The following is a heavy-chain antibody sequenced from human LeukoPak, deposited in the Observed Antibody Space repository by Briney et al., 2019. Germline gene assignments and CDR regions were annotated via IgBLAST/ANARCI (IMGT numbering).Heavy chain of an antibody. CDR1: GFTFGDYA. V-gene: IGHV3-49*03. CDR3: TRKKGVVPAAAD. Sequence: GGSLRLSCTASGFTFGDYAMSWFRQAPGKGLEWVGFIRSKAYGGRTEYAASVKGRFTISRDDSKSIAYLQMNSLKTEDTAVYYCTRKKGVVPAAADWGQGTLVTVSS. J-gene: IGHJ4*02. D-gene: IGHD2-2*01. CDR2: IRSKAYGGRT.